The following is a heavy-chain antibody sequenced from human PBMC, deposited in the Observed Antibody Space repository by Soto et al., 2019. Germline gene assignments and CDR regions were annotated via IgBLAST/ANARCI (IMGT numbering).Heavy chain of an antibody. Sequence: SETLSLTCTVSGGSISSSSYYWGWIRQPPGKGLEWIGSIYYSGSTYYNPSLKSRVTISVDTSKNQFSLKLSSVTAADTAVYYCARGRNYDYVWGSYRRFDYWGQGTLVTVSS. D-gene: IGHD3-16*02. V-gene: IGHV4-39*07. CDR1: GGSISSSSYY. CDR2: IYYSGST. CDR3: ARGRNYDYVWGSYRRFDY. J-gene: IGHJ4*02.